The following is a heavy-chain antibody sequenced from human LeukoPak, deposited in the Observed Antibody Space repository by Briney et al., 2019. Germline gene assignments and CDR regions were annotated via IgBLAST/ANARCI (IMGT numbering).Heavy chain of an antibody. D-gene: IGHD5-24*01. CDR2: THTSGSP. Sequence: SGTLSLTCTVSGGSMTHYFWNWIRQPPGKGLEWIGYTHTSGSPDYSRSLKSRVTIDTSKNQFSLKLGSVTAADTAVYYCAREGSIPAVRWKKPFDYWGQGTLVTVSS. CDR1: GGSMTHYF. V-gene: IGHV4-4*08. J-gene: IGHJ4*02. CDR3: AREGSIPAVRWKKPFDY.